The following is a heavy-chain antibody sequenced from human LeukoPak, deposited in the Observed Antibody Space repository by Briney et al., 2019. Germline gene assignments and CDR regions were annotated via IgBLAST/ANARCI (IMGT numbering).Heavy chain of an antibody. Sequence: GGALRLSCLASGFIFSSYAIHWVRQAPAKGLEHVATISPNGGATHLADSVKGRFTMSRDNSKNTLSLQMSSLRVEDTAVYYCVREGVGFNGYTYYFDYWGQGTRVTVSS. CDR1: GFIFSSYA. D-gene: IGHD5-24*01. V-gene: IGHV3-64D*06. CDR3: VREGVGFNGYTYYFDY. J-gene: IGHJ4*02. CDR2: ISPNGGAT.